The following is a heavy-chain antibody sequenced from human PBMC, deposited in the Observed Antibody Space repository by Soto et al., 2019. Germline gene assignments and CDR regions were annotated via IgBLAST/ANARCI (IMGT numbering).Heavy chain of an antibody. CDR3: ARRSSSWYFDY. J-gene: IGHJ4*02. CDR1: GFTFSSYA. Sequence: EVQLLESGGGLVQPGGSLRLSCAASGFTFSSYAMNWVRQAPGKGLEWVSVISGSGDSTYYADSVKSRFTISRDNSKNPLYLQMNSLRAEDTAVYDCARRSSSWYFDYWGQGTLVTVSS. CDR2: ISGSGDST. D-gene: IGHD6-13*01. V-gene: IGHV3-23*01.